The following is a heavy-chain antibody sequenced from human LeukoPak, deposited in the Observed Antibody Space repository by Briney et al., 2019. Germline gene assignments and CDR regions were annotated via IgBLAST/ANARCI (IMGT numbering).Heavy chain of an antibody. J-gene: IGHJ6*03. V-gene: IGHV3-21*01. CDR3: AREVVVPAAARHYYYYYYMDV. D-gene: IGHD2-2*01. Sequence: PGGSLRLSCAASGFTFSSYSMNRVRQAPGKGLEWVSSISSSSSSYIYYADSVKGRFTISRDNAKNSLYLQMNSLRAEDTAVYYCAREVVVPAAARHYYYYYYMDVWGKGTTVTVSS. CDR2: ISSSSSSYI. CDR1: GFTFSSYS.